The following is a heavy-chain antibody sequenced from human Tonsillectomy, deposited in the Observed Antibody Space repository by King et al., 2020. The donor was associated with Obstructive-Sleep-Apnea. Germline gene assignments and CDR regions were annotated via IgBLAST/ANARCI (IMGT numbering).Heavy chain of an antibody. CDR3: ARSMGQLAFYYYYGMDV. CDR2: IYYSGST. V-gene: IGHV4-59*08. CDR1: GGSISSYY. D-gene: IGHD6-6*01. Sequence: VQLQESGPGLVKPSETLSLTCTVSGGSISSYYWSWIRQPPGKGLEWIGYIYYSGSTNYNPSLKSRVTISVDTSKNQFSLKLSSVTAADTAVYYCARSMGQLAFYYYYGMDVWGQGTTVTVSS. J-gene: IGHJ6*02.